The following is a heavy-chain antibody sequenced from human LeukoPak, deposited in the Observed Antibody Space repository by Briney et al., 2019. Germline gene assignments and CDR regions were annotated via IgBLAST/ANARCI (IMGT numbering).Heavy chain of an antibody. CDR1: GYSFTGYY. CDR3: ARGGSGWFEAFDI. CDR2: INPNSGGT. Sequence: ASVKVSCKASGYSFTGYYIHWVRQAPGQGLEWMGRINPNSGGTNYAQKFQGRVTMTRDTSISTAYMELSRLISDDTAVYYCARGGSGWFEAFDIWGQGTMVTVSS. D-gene: IGHD6-19*01. V-gene: IGHV1-2*06. J-gene: IGHJ3*02.